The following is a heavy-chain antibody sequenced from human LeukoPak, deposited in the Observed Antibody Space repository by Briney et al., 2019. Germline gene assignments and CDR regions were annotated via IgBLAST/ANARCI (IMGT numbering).Heavy chain of an antibody. J-gene: IGHJ4*02. CDR3: ARMRITIFGVVISSVVHDY. CDR1: GGSFSGYY. CDR2: INHSGST. D-gene: IGHD3-3*01. V-gene: IGHV4-34*01. Sequence: SETLSPTCAVYGGSFSGYYWSWIRQPPGKGLEWIGEINHSGSTNYNPSLKSRVTISVDTSKNQFSLKLSSVTAADTAVYYCARMRITIFGVVISSVVHDYWGQGTLVTVSS.